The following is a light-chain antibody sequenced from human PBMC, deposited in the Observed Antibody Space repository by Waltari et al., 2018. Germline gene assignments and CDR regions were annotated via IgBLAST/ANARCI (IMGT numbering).Light chain of an antibody. CDR3: QHYDSYSAT. J-gene: IGKJ4*02. Sequence: DIQMTQSPSTLSASVGDRVTITSRASQSITRGLAWYQQKAGKAPKLLIYKASSLESGVPSRFSGGGSGTEFTLTISSLQPDDFATYYCQHYDSYSATFGRGTKVEIK. CDR1: QSITRG. V-gene: IGKV1-5*03. CDR2: KAS.